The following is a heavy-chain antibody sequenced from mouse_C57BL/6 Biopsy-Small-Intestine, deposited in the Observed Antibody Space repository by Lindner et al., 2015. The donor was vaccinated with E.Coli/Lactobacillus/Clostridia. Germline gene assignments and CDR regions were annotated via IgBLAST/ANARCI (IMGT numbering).Heavy chain of an antibody. CDR1: GYTFTGYW. Sequence: VQLQESGGELMKPGASVKLSCKATGYTFTGYWIEWVKQRPGHGLEWIGEILPGSGSATYNEKFKGKATFTAETSSNTAYMQLSSLTTEDSAIYYCARGNGYYGYAMDYWGQGTSVTVSS. CDR2: ILPGSGSA. CDR3: ARGNGYYGYAMDY. D-gene: IGHD2-3*01. V-gene: IGHV1-9*01. J-gene: IGHJ4*01.